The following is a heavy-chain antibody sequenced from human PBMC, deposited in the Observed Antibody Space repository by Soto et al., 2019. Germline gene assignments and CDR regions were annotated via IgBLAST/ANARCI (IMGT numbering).Heavy chain of an antibody. J-gene: IGHJ5*02. Sequence: GGSLGLSCAASGVTFSGSAMHWVRQASGKGLEWVGRIRSKANSYATAYAASVKGRFTISRDDSKNTAYLQMNSLKTEDTAVYYCTRPRFYFDSSGYSNWFDLWGQAALVTLSS. D-gene: IGHD3-22*01. V-gene: IGHV3-73*01. CDR1: GVTFSGSA. CDR3: TRPRFYFDSSGYSNWFDL. CDR2: IRSKANSYAT.